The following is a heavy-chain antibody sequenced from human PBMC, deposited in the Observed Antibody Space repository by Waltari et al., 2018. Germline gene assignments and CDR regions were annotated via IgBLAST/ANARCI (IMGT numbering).Heavy chain of an antibody. CDR1: GYTFINYE. CDR2: GNPNSGAT. Sequence: QVQLVQSGAEVLRPGASVKVSCQASGYTFINYEINWVRQAAGQGLGGVGWGNPNSGATAYAQKFQGRITMTWDTSISTAYMEMSNPRSDDTAVLYCARGRDVFANFDYNWFDPWGQGTLVTVSS. J-gene: IGHJ5*02. V-gene: IGHV1-8*02. D-gene: IGHD2-21*01. CDR3: ARGRDVFANFDYNWFDP.